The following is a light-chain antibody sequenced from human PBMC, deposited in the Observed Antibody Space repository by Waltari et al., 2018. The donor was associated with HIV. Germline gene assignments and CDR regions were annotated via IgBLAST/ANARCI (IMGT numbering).Light chain of an antibody. CDR2: VAS. CDR1: QDIGSY. J-gene: IGKJ1*01. Sequence: DIQMTQSPSSLSASVGDRITISCRASQDIGSYLNWYRHRPGTAPPLLIYVASNLQTGVPSRFRASGSGTEFSLSIDGLQRDDFATYFCQQSYTTPRTFGLGTEVE. V-gene: IGKV1-39*01. CDR3: QQSYTTPRT.